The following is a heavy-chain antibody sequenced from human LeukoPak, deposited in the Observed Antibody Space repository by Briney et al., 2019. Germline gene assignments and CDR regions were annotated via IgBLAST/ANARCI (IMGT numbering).Heavy chain of an antibody. CDR2: IYYSGST. Sequence: PSETLSLTWTVAGGSISSYYWSWSRQPPGKGLEWSGYIYYSGSTNYNPSRKSRVTISVDTPKNKFSLKLTSVPAPDTPVYSCPRAGTYDSSGYYYLDIWGQGTMVTVSS. D-gene: IGHD3-22*01. CDR1: GGSISSYY. J-gene: IGHJ3*02. V-gene: IGHV4-59*01. CDR3: PRAGTYDSSGYYYLDI.